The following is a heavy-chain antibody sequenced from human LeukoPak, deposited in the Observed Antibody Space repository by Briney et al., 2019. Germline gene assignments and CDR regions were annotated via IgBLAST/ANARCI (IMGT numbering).Heavy chain of an antibody. V-gene: IGHV3-7*01. CDR3: AEGDYMDV. Sequence: GGSLRLSCTMSGFSNDWMAWVRQAPGKGLEWVANINQDGSTKQYGDSVKGRFTISRDNAKNSLYVQMNSLRGEDTAVYYCAEGDYMDVWGKETTVTVS. CDR2: INQDGSTK. J-gene: IGHJ6*03. CDR1: GFSNDW.